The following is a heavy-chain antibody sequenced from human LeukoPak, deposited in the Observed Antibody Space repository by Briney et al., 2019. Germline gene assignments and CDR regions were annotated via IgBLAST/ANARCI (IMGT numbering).Heavy chain of an antibody. D-gene: IGHD1-26*01. J-gene: IGHJ4*02. CDR2: IKYDGSNK. CDR1: GFTFSSYG. CDR3: ARDRAPYSGSYFDY. Sequence: GGSLRLSCAASGFTFSSYGMHWVRQAPGKGLEWVAFIKYDGSNKHNAESVKGRFTISRDNSKNTLYLQMNSLRAEDTAVYYCARDRAPYSGSYFDYWGQGTLVTVSS. V-gene: IGHV3-30*02.